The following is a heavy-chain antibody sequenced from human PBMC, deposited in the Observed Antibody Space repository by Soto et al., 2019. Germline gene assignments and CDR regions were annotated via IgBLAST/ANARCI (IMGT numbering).Heavy chain of an antibody. Sequence: QLQLQESGPGLVKPSETLSLTCTVSGGSISSSSYYWGWIRQPPGKGLGWIGSIYYSGSTYYNPSLKSRATITVDTSKTQFSLKLSSVTAADTAVYYCATRRAGGATQFDYWGQGTLVTVSS. CDR1: GGSISSSSYY. CDR3: ATRRAGGATQFDY. V-gene: IGHV4-39*01. D-gene: IGHD3-10*01. CDR2: IYYSGST. J-gene: IGHJ4*02.